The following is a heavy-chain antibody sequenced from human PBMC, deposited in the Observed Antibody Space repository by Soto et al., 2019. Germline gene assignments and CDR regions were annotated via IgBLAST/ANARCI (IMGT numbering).Heavy chain of an antibody. J-gene: IGHJ6*03. V-gene: IGHV4-31*03. CDR3: ARIRFLDWLIDYYYYYMDD. CDR2: IYYSGST. CDR1: GGSISSGGYY. D-gene: IGHD3-3*01. Sequence: QVQVQESGPGLVKASQTLSLTCTVSGGSISSGGYYWSWIRQHPGKGLEWIGYIYYSGSTYYNPSLKSRVTISVDTSKNQFSLKLSSVTAADTAVYYCARIRFLDWLIDYYYYYMDDWGTGTTVTVSS.